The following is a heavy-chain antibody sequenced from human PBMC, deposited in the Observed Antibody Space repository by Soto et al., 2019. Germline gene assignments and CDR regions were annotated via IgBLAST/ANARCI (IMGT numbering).Heavy chain of an antibody. Sequence: EVQLVESGGGLVKPGGSLRLSCAASGFTFSSYSMNWVRQAPGKGLEWVSSISSSSSYIYYADSVKGRFTISRDNAKNSRYLQMNSLRAEDTAVYYCATGGAIAAAGYWGQGTLVTVSS. D-gene: IGHD6-13*01. CDR1: GFTFSSYS. J-gene: IGHJ4*02. V-gene: IGHV3-21*01. CDR2: ISSSSSYI. CDR3: ATGGAIAAAGY.